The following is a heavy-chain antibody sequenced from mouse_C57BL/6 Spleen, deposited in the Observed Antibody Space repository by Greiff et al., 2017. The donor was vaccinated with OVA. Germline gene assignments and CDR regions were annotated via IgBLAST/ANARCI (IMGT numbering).Heavy chain of an antibody. D-gene: IGHD1-1*01. CDR2: ISDGGSYT. Sequence: EVQVVESGGGLVKPGGSLKLSCAASGFTFSSYAMSWVRQTPEKRLEWVATISDGGSYTYYPDNVKGRFTISRDNAKNNLYLQMSHLKSEDTAMYYCARDTDVLLPDYWGQGTSATVSS. CDR3: ARDTDVLLPDY. CDR1: GFTFSSYA. J-gene: IGHJ4*01. V-gene: IGHV5-4*01.